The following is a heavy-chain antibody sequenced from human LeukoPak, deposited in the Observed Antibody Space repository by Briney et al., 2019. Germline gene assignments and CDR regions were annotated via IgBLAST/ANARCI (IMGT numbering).Heavy chain of an antibody. J-gene: IGHJ4*02. CDR3: ARKTPRNYYDSKGSFSY. Sequence: SETLSLTCTVSGGSISSGGYYWSWIRQPPGKGLEWIGYIYHSGSTYYNPSLKSRVTISVDRSKNQFSLKLSSVTAADTAVYYCARKTPRNYYDSKGSFSYWGQGTLVTVSS. D-gene: IGHD3-22*01. CDR1: GGSISSGGYY. V-gene: IGHV4-30-2*01. CDR2: IYHSGST.